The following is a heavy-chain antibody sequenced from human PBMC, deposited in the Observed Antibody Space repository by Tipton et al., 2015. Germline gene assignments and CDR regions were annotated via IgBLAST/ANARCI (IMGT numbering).Heavy chain of an antibody. Sequence: TLSLTCAVSGGSITTAYWWRWVRQPPGEGLEYIGEIYHSGNTNYNPSLKSRVTISVDKSKNQFSLKLSSVTAADTAVYYCARDGPYSSTWDFDYWGQGTLVTVSS. CDR1: GGSITTAYW. CDR3: ARDGPYSSTWDFDY. J-gene: IGHJ4*02. CDR2: IYHSGNT. V-gene: IGHV4-4*02. D-gene: IGHD6-13*01.